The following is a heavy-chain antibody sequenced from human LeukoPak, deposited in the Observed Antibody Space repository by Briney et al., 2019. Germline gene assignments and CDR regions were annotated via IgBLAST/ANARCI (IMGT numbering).Heavy chain of an antibody. CDR3: ARGKLYGSGAFDN. CDR2: IWYDGSNQ. V-gene: IGHV3-33*01. Sequence: GTSLRLSCAASGFTFGSYGMPWVRQAPGEEPEWVAVIWYDGSNQDYGDSAKGRFTISRDNSKNTLYLQMNSLRVEDTAVYYCARGKLYGSGAFDNWGQGTLVTVSS. CDR1: GFTFGSYG. D-gene: IGHD3-10*01. J-gene: IGHJ4*02.